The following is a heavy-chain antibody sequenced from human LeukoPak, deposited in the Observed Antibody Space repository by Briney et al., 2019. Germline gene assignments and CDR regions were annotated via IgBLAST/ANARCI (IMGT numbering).Heavy chain of an antibody. CDR1: GYTFTSYG. V-gene: IGHV1-2*02. Sequence: ASVKVSCKASGYTFTSYGISWVRQAPGQGPEWMGWIKGKRGDTQSAQKFQGRVTMTRDTSISTAYMELSSLRSDDTAVYYCAGSPNRDYFDHWGQGTLVTVSS. CDR2: IKGKRGDT. J-gene: IGHJ4*02. D-gene: IGHD2-21*01. CDR3: AGSPNRDYFDH.